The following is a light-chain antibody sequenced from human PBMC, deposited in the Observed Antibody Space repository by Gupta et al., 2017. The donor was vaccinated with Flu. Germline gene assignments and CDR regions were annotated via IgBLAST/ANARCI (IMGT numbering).Light chain of an antibody. J-gene: IGKJ1*01. CDR3: KQDGSSPQT. V-gene: IGKV3-20*01. Sequence: ERATLACRASQSVSSSYLDWYQQKPGQSPRLLIYGASSRATGIPDRFSGSGSGTDFTLTISRLEAEDFAVYYCKQDGSSPQTFGQGTKVEIK. CDR2: GAS. CDR1: QSVSSSY.